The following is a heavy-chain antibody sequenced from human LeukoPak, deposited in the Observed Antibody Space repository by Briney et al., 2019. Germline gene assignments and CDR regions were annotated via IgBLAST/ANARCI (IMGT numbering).Heavy chain of an antibody. CDR3: ARYGITIVRGGKYYFDS. V-gene: IGHV4-59*08. CDR2: IHYSGST. J-gene: IGHJ4*02. Sequence: SETLSLTCTVSVGSLSGYFWSWIRQPPWKRLESIGYIHYSGSTNYNPSLNSRVTISVDTSKNQFSLRLSSVTAADTAVYYCARYGITIVRGGKYYFDSWGQGTLVTVSS. D-gene: IGHD3-10*01. CDR1: VGSLSGYF.